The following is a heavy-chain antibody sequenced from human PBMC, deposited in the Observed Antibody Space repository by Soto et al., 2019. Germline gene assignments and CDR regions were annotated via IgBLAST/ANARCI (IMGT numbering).Heavy chain of an antibody. J-gene: IGHJ4*02. CDR1: GFTFSAYY. CDR3: ARDRGAVVGQYFDY. CDR2: ISSSGDTG. V-gene: IGHV3-11*01. Sequence: QVQLVESGGGLVKPGGSQRLSCAASGFTFSAYYMSWIRQAPGKGLEWISYISSSGDTGNYADSVKGRFTVSRDNAKNSLYLQINSLRAEDTAVYYCARDRGAVVGQYFDYWGQGTLVTVSS. D-gene: IGHD6-19*01.